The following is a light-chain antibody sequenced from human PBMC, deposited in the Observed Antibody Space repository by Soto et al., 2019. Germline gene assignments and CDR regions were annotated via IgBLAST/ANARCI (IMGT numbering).Light chain of an antibody. CDR1: SSDVGGYNY. Sequence: QSVLTQPPSASGSPGQSVTISCTGTSSDVGGYNYVSWYQQHPSKAPKLMIYEVIKRPSGVPDRFSGSKSGNTASLTVSGLQAEDEADYYCSSFAGSTNFAVFGTGTKVTVL. CDR2: EVI. J-gene: IGLJ1*01. CDR3: SSFAGSTNFAV. V-gene: IGLV2-8*01.